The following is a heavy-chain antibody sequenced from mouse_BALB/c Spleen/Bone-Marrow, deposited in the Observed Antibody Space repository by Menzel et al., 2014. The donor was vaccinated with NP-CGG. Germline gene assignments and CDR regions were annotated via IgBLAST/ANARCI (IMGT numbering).Heavy chain of an antibody. CDR1: DYAFSTSW. V-gene: IGHV1-82*01. Sequence: QVQLQQSGPELVKPGASVKISCKASDYAFSTSWMNWVKQRPGQGLEWIGRIYPGDGDTYYNGKFKGKATLTADKSSSTAYMQLSSLTSVDFAVYFCARSDGYRAMDYWGQGTSVTVSS. J-gene: IGHJ4*01. CDR2: IYPGDGDT. D-gene: IGHD2-3*01. CDR3: ARSDGYRAMDY.